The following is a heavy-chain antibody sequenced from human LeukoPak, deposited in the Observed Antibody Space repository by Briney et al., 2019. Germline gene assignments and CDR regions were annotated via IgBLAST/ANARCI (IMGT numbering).Heavy chain of an antibody. J-gene: IGHJ6*02. V-gene: IGHV4-39*01. Sequence: AETLSLTCTVSGGSMSSSSYYWGWVRQPPGKGLEWIGRIYYSGSTYYNPSLKSRVPISVDTSKTQFSLKLSSVTAADTAVYYCARGRIDYDFWSGYADLSCGMDVWGQGTTVTVS. CDR1: GGSMSSSSYY. D-gene: IGHD3-3*01. CDR3: ARGRIDYDFWSGYADLSCGMDV. CDR2: IYYSGST.